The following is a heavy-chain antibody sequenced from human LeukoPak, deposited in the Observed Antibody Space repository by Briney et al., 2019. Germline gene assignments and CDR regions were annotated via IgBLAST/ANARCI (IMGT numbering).Heavy chain of an antibody. Sequence: GGSLRLSCGASGFIFSSYGMHWVRQAPGKGLEWVAFIRYDGSNKDYADSVKGRFTISRDNARDTLYLQMNSLRAEDTAVYYCARSYCRGGSCYSGDAFDLWGQGTMVTVSS. CDR2: IRYDGSNK. D-gene: IGHD2-15*01. V-gene: IGHV3-30*02. J-gene: IGHJ3*01. CDR1: GFIFSSYG. CDR3: ARSYCRGGSCYSGDAFDL.